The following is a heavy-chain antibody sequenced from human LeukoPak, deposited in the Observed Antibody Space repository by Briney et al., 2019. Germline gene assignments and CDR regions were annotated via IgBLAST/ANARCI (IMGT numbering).Heavy chain of an antibody. CDR3: ARFNYFDSSDYFSYYYGMDV. J-gene: IGHJ6*02. CDR2: IDYSGSP. V-gene: IGHV4-61*01. CDR1: GGSVSSGSYY. D-gene: IGHD3-22*01. Sequence: PSETLSLTCTVSGGSVSSGSYYWSWIRQPPGKGREWFGYIDYSGSPNYNPSLKSRLAISVDTSKNQFSLKLSSVSAADTAVYYCARFNYFDSSDYFSYYYGMDVWGQGTTVTVSS.